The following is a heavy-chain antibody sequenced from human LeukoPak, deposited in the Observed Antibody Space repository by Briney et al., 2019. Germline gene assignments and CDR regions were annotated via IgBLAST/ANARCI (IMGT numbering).Heavy chain of an antibody. Sequence: GGSLRLSCAASGFTFSDSGMHWVRQAPGKGLEWVGRMRSKTQSYATAYAASVKGRFTISRDDSKNTAFLQMNSLKTEDTAVYYCTNYDDSSDLWGYWGQGTLVTVSS. CDR2: MRSKTQSYAT. J-gene: IGHJ4*02. CDR3: TNYDDSSDLWGY. V-gene: IGHV3-73*01. D-gene: IGHD3-22*01. CDR1: GFTFSDSG.